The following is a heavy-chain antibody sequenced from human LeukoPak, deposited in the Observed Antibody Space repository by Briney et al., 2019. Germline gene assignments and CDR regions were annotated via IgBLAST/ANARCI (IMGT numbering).Heavy chain of an antibody. D-gene: IGHD6-25*01. J-gene: IGHJ4*02. CDR3: ARVTAYSSENYFDY. CDR1: GYSISSSYY. Sequence: ASETLSLTCAVSGYSISSSYYWGWIRQPPGKGLEWIGSIYYSGSTYYNPSLKSRVTISVDTSKNQFSLKLSSVTAADTAVYYCARVTAYSSENYFDYWGQGTLVTVSS. CDR2: IYYSGST. V-gene: IGHV4-38-2*01.